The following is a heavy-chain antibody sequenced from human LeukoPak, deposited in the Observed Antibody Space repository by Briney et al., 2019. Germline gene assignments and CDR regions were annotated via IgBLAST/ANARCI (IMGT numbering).Heavy chain of an antibody. CDR3: ARTAARRFDY. CDR1: GCTFPSYF. V-gene: IGHV1-46*01. D-gene: IGHD6-6*01. Sequence: ASVKVSCKASGCTFPSYFMHWVRQAPGQGLEWMGIINPTGGSTTYAQKFQGRVTMTRDTSTSTVYMELSSLRSDDTAVYYCARTAARRFDYWGQGTLVTVSS. CDR2: INPTGGST. J-gene: IGHJ4*02.